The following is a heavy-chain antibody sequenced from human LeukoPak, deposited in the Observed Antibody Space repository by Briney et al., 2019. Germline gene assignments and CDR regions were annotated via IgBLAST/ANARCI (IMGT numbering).Heavy chain of an antibody. CDR3: APGMATIRSFDI. V-gene: IGHV1-2*06. J-gene: IGHJ3*02. CDR2: INPNSGGT. Sequence: ASVKVSCKASGYTFTGYYMHWVRQAPGQGLEWMGRINPNSGGTNYAQKFQGRVTMTRDTSISTAYMELSRPRSDDTAVYYCAPGMATIRSFDIWGQGTMVTVSP. CDR1: GYTFTGYY. D-gene: IGHD5-24*01.